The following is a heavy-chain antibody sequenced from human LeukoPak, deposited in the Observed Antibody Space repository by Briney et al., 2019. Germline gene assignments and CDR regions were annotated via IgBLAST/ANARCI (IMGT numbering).Heavy chain of an antibody. CDR1: GFTFDDYG. J-gene: IGHJ6*03. CDR2: INWNGGST. CDR3: ARTKAAAGVSLYYYYYMDV. D-gene: IGHD6-13*01. Sequence: PGGSLRLSCAASGFTFDDYGMSWVRQAPGKGLEWVSGINWNGGSTGYADSVKGRFTISRDNAKNSLYLQMNSLRAEDTALYYCARTKAAAGVSLYYYYYMDVWGKGTTVTVSS. V-gene: IGHV3-20*04.